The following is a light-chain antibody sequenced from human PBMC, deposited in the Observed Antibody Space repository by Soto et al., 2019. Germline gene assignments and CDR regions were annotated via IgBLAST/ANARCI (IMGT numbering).Light chain of an antibody. J-gene: IGKJ1*01. CDR2: GAS. CDR3: QQCYNWPPWT. CDR1: QSVSSN. V-gene: IGKV3-15*01. Sequence: EIVMTQSPATLSVSPGERATLSCRASQSVSSNLAWYQQKPGQAPRLLIYGASTRATSVPARFSGSGSGTEFTLTISSLQSEDIAVYYCQQCYNWPPWTFGQGTKVEIK.